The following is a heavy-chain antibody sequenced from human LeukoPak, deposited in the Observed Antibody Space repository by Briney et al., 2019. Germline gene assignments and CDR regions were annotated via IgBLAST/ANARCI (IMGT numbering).Heavy chain of an antibody. CDR2: IYPGDSDT. CDR3: ARSAAAVPRYGMDV. V-gene: IGHV5-51*01. CDR1: GYSFTTYW. D-gene: IGHD6-13*01. J-gene: IGHJ6*02. Sequence: GESLKISCKGSGYSFTTYWIGWVREMPGGGLEWMGIIYPGDSDTRYSPSFQGQVTISADKSLSTAYLKWSSPKASDTAMYYCARSAAAVPRYGMDVWGQGTTVTVSS.